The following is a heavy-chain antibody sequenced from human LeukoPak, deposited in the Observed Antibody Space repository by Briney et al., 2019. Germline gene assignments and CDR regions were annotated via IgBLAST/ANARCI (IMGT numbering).Heavy chain of an antibody. Sequence: SEALSLTCAVYGGSFRGYYWSWIRQPPGKGREWIGEINHSGSTNYNPPLKSRVTISVDTSKNQFSLKLSSVTAADTSVYYCARGGLFYGGNAFDAFDIWGQGTMVTVSS. CDR3: ARGGLFYGGNAFDAFDI. J-gene: IGHJ3*02. V-gene: IGHV4-34*01. CDR2: INHSGST. D-gene: IGHD4-23*01. CDR1: GGSFRGYY.